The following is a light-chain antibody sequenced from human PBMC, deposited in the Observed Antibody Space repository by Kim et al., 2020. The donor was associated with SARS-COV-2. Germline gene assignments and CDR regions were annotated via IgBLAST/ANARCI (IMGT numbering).Light chain of an antibody. J-gene: IGLJ1*01. Sequence: QSALTQPPSVSGSPGQSVTISCTGTSSDVGTYNRVSWYRQPPGTAPQVMIYEVSNRPSGVPDRFSGSKSGNTASLTISGLQAEDEADYYCSSYTSSGPYVFGTGTRSPS. CDR2: EVS. V-gene: IGLV2-18*02. CDR3: SSYTSSGPYV. CDR1: SSDVGTYNR.